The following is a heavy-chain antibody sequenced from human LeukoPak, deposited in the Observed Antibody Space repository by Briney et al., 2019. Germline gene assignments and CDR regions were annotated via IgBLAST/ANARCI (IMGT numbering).Heavy chain of an antibody. D-gene: IGHD6-19*01. CDR2: ISGSSTYI. CDR1: GFTFSSYS. V-gene: IGHV3-21*01. J-gene: IGHJ4*02. CDR3: ARALEPSIAVIDY. Sequence: PGGSLRLSCAASGFTFSSYSMNWVRQTPGKGLEWVSSISGSSTYIYYADSVKGRFTISRDNAKNSLYLQMNSLRAEDTAVYYCARALEPSIAVIDYWGQGTLVTVSS.